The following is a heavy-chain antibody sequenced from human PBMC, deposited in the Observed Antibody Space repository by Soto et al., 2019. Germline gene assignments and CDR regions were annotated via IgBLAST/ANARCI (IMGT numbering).Heavy chain of an antibody. V-gene: IGHV1-18*01. J-gene: IGHJ4*02. CDR2: ISAYNGNT. D-gene: IGHD4-17*01. CDR3: ARLWRHTVTTETFDY. Sequence: QVQLVQSGAEVKKPGASVKVSCKASGYTFTSYGISWVRQAPGQALEWMGWISAYNGNTNYAQKPQGRVTMTTETSTSTAYMELRSLRSDDTAVYYCARLWRHTVTTETFDYWGQGTLVTVSS. CDR1: GYTFTSYG.